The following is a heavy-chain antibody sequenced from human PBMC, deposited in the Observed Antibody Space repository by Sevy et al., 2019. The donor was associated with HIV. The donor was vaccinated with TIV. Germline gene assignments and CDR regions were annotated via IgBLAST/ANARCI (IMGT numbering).Heavy chain of an antibody. CDR1: GFTFSNYA. D-gene: IGHD3-22*01. J-gene: IGHJ4*02. CDR3: ARGGYYYDKASFYALDS. V-gene: IGHV3-33*01. CDR2: IGSDGAYQ. Sequence: GGSLRLSCAATGFTFSNYAMHWVRQAPGKGMEWVAIIGSDGAYQYHGDSVKGRFTISRDNSKNTLYLQMNNVRVEDTAVYYCARGGYYYDKASFYALDSWGQGTLVTVSS.